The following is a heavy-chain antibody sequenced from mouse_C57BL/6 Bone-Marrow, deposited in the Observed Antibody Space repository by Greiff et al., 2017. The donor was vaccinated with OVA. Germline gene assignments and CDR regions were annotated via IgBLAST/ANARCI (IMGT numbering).Heavy chain of an antibody. J-gene: IGHJ4*01. CDR3: ARLVAEAMDY. V-gene: IGHV1-81*01. Sequence: QVQLKESGAELARPGASVKLSCKASGYTFTSYGISWVKQRTGQGLEWIGEFYPRSGNTYYNEKFKGKATLTADKSSSTAYMELRSLTSEDSAVYFCARLVAEAMDYWGQGTSATVSS. CDR2: FYPRSGNT. D-gene: IGHD1-1*02. CDR1: GYTFTSYG.